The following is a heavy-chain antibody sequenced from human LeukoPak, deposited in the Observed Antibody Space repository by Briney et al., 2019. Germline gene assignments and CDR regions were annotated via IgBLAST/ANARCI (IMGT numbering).Heavy chain of an antibody. Sequence: GGSLRLSCAAPGFTFSSYWMSWVRQAPGKGLEWVANIKQDGSEKYYVDSVKGRFTISRDNAKNSLYPQMNSLRAEDTAVYYCARKRTAKAFDIWGQGTMVTVSS. CDR3: ARKRTAKAFDI. CDR2: IKQDGSEK. V-gene: IGHV3-7*01. J-gene: IGHJ3*02. D-gene: IGHD2-21*02. CDR1: GFTFSSYW.